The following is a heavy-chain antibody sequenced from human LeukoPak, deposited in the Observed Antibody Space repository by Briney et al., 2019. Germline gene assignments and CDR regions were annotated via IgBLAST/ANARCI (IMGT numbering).Heavy chain of an antibody. V-gene: IGHV1-2*02. CDR3: ATSTKYSISWGAFDI. CDR1: GYIFSAYY. J-gene: IGHJ3*02. CDR2: LSLKSGAT. Sequence: GASVKVSCQAPGYIFSAYYMHWVRQAPGQGLEWMAWLSLKSGATNYAQNFQGRVTVTRDTSISTAYMELSGLRSDDTAVYYCATSTKYSISWGAFDIWGQGTMVTVSS. D-gene: IGHD6-13*01.